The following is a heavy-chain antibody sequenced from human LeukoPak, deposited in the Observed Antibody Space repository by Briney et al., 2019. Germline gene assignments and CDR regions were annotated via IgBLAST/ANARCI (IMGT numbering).Heavy chain of an antibody. J-gene: IGHJ6*02. D-gene: IGHD3-9*01. Sequence: GGSLRLSCAASGFTFSSYSMNWVRQAPGKGLEWASSISSSSSYIYYADSVKGRFTISRDNAKNSLYLQMNSLRAEDTAVYYCARDPADILTGYYSPGYYYYGMDVWGQGTTVTVSS. V-gene: IGHV3-21*01. CDR3: ARDPADILTGYYSPGYYYYGMDV. CDR2: ISSSSSYI. CDR1: GFTFSSYS.